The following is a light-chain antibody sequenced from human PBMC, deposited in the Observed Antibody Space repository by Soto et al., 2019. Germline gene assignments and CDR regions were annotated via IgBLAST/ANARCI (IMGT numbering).Light chain of an antibody. CDR3: QQAYSFPIT. Sequence: DIRMTQYPSSLSASVGDRVTITCRASQSISSYLNWYQQKAGKAPNLLIYKASRLESGVPARFSGSGSGTDFTLSINSLQPEDFATYYCQQAYSFPITFGQGTRLEIK. CDR1: QSISSY. J-gene: IGKJ5*01. CDR2: KAS. V-gene: IGKV1-39*01.